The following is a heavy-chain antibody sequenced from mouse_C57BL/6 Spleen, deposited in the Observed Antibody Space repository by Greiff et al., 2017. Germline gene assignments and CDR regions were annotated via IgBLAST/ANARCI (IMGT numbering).Heavy chain of an antibody. Sequence: QVQLQQPGAELVRPGTSVKLSCKASGYTFTSYWMHWVKQRPGQGLEWIGVIDPSDSYTNYNQKFKGKATLTVDTSSSTAYMQLSSLTSEDSAVYYGARNYYDYGAWFAYWGQGTLVTVSA. CDR1: GYTFTSYW. D-gene: IGHD2-4*01. CDR2: IDPSDSYT. J-gene: IGHJ3*01. V-gene: IGHV1-59*01. CDR3: ARNYYDYGAWFAY.